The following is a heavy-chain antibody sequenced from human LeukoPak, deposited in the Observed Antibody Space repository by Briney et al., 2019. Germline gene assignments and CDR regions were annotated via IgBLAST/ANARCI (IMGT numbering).Heavy chain of an antibody. CDR2: ISEDDDT. CDR1: GFTFADHV. Sequence: GGSLRLSCVASGFTFADHVFHWIRQIPGKGLEWLAFISEDDDTYYADSVQGRFTISRDNSKNSLYFELQSLTTDDAALYYWVEEGSDPYFFGFWGQGTLVTVSS. CDR3: VEEGSDPYFFGF. V-gene: IGHV3-43*02. J-gene: IGHJ4*02.